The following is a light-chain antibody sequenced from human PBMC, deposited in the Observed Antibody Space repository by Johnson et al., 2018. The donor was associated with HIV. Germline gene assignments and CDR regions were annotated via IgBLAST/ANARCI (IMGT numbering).Light chain of an antibody. CDR1: RSNIGNNY. Sequence: QPVLTQPPSVSAAPGQKVTISCSGSRSNIGNNYVSWYQQLPGTAPKLLIYDNNKRPSGIPDRFSGSKSGTSATLGITGLQTGDEADYYCGTWGGVFGTGTKVTVL. J-gene: IGLJ1*01. V-gene: IGLV1-51*01. CDR3: GTWGGV. CDR2: DNN.